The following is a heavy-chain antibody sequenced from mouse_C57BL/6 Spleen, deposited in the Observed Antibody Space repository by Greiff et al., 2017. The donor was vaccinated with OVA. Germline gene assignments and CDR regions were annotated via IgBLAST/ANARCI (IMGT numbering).Heavy chain of an antibody. J-gene: IGHJ1*03. CDR1: GFTFSSYT. Sequence: EVKVVESGGGLVKPGGSLKLSCAASGFTFSSYTMSWVRQTPEKRLEWVATISGGGGNTYYPDSVKGRFTISRDNAKNTMYLQMSSLRSEDTALYYCARKPPCYGSSYDWYFDVWGTGTTVTVSS. V-gene: IGHV5-9*01. D-gene: IGHD1-1*01. CDR3: ARKPPCYGSSYDWYFDV. CDR2: ISGGGGNT.